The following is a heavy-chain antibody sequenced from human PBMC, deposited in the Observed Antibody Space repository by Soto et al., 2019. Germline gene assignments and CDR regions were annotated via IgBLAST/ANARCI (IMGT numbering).Heavy chain of an antibody. J-gene: IGHJ6*03. D-gene: IGHD3-3*01. Sequence: QMQLVQSGPEVKKPGTSVKVSCKASGFTFTSSAMQWVRQARGQRLEWIGWIVVGSGNTNYAQKFQERVTITRDMSTSTAYMELSSLRSEDTAVYYCAADSNSDFWSGYEDYYYYYMDVWGKGTTVTVSS. V-gene: IGHV1-58*02. CDR2: IVVGSGNT. CDR3: AADSNSDFWSGYEDYYYYYMDV. CDR1: GFTFTSSA.